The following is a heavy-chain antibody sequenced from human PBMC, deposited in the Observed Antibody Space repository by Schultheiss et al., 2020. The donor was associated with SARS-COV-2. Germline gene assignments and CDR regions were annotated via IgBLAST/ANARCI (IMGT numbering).Heavy chain of an antibody. J-gene: IGHJ6*02. Sequence: SETLSLTCAVSGGSISSGGYYWSWIRQHPGKGLEWIGYIYYSGSTNYNPSLKSRVTISVDTSRNQFSLKLSSVTAADTAVYYCARWGGVLMVYAILGVHYGMDVWGQGTTVTVSS. CDR2: IYYSGST. CDR3: ARWGGVLMVYAILGVHYGMDV. D-gene: IGHD2-8*01. V-gene: IGHV4-61*08. CDR1: GGSISSGGYY.